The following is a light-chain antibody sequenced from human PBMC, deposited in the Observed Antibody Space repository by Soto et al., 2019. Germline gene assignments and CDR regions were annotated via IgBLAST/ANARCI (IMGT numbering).Light chain of an antibody. CDR1: SSDVGGYNY. CDR3: ISYTSSSTWG. V-gene: IGLV2-14*01. J-gene: IGLJ2*01. Sequence: QSALTQPASVSGSPGQSITISCTGTSSDVGGYNYVSWYQQHPGKAPKLMIYEVSNRPSGVSDRFSGSRSGNTASLTISGRQAEDDSDYYCISYTSSSTWGFGGGTQLTVL. CDR2: EVS.